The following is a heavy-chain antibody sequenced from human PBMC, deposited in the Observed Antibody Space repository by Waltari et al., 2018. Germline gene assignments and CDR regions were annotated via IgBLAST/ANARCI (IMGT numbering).Heavy chain of an antibody. CDR3: ARGGYCSSTSCRDFDY. V-gene: IGHV1-46*01. CDR2: INPSGGST. J-gene: IGHJ4*02. D-gene: IGHD2-2*01. Sequence: HWVRQAPGQGLEWMGIINPSGGSTSYAQKFQGRVTMTRDTSTSTVYMELSSLRSEDTAVYYCARGGYCSSTSCRDFDYWGQGTLVTV.